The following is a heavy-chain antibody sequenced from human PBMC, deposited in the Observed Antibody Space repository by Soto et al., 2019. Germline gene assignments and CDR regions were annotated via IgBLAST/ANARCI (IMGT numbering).Heavy chain of an antibody. J-gene: IGHJ6*02. CDR1: GGSISSYY. D-gene: IGHD3-10*01. V-gene: IGHV4-59*08. CDR3: ARKGFGPLHGLVDV. CDR2: VHHSWGS. Sequence: QVQLQESGPGLVKPSETLSLSCTVSGGSISSYYWSWFRQTPGKRMEWIGYVHHSWGSSYNPSLQSRVAISLDTSKSQFSLKGTSVTATDTAVYYCARKGFGPLHGLVDVWGQGTTVTVSS.